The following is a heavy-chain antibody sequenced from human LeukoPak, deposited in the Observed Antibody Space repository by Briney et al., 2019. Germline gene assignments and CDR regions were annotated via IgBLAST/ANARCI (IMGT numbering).Heavy chain of an antibody. CDR1: GGFISSNSYF. J-gene: IGHJ5*02. D-gene: IGHD2-2*01. Sequence: PSETLSLTCTVSGGFISSNSYFWAWIRQTPDKRLAWIGTIYYSGSTYYNPSLKSRATISVDTSKNQFSLKLSSVTAADTAVYYCARRYQLDWFDPWGQGTLVTVSS. CDR3: ARRYQLDWFDP. CDR2: IYYSGST. V-gene: IGHV4-39*01.